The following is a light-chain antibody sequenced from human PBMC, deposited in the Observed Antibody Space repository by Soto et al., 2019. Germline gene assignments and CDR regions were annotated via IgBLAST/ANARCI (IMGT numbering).Light chain of an antibody. CDR3: QQFNSFSRT. CDR2: AAS. Sequence: DIQLTQSPSFLSASVGDRVTITCRASQSISSYLAWYQQEPGKAPKLLIYAASTLRSGVPSRFSGRRSGTDFTLTISSLQPEDFATYFCQQFNSFSRTFGQGTKLEIK. J-gene: IGKJ2*02. V-gene: IGKV1-9*01. CDR1: QSISSY.